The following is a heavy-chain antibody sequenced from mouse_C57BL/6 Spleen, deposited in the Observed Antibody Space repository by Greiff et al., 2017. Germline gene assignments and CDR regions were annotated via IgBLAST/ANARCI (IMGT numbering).Heavy chain of an antibody. D-gene: IGHD1-1*01. J-gene: IGHJ2*01. Sequence: QVPLKQSGPELVKPGASVKISCKASGYTFTDYYINWVKQRPGQGLEWIGWLFPGSGSTYYNEKFKGKATLTVDKSSSTAYMLLSSLTSEDSAVYFCARRDYYGSSFLLYFDYWGQGTTLTVSS. CDR1: GYTFTDYY. V-gene: IGHV1-75*01. CDR2: LFPGSGST. CDR3: ARRDYYGSSFLLYFDY.